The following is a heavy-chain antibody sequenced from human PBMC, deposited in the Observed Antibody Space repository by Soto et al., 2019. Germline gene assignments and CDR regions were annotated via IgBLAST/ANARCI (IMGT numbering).Heavy chain of an antibody. D-gene: IGHD5-18*01. J-gene: IGHJ4*02. V-gene: IGHV3-23*01. CDR2: ISGSGGST. CDR3: AKARSWIQLWSLDY. Sequence: GGSLRLSCAASGFTFSSYAMSWVRQAPGKGLEWVSAISGSGGSTYYADSVKGRFTISRDNSKNTLYLQMNSLRAEDTAVYYCAKARSWIQLWSLDYWGQGTLVTVSS. CDR1: GFTFSSYA.